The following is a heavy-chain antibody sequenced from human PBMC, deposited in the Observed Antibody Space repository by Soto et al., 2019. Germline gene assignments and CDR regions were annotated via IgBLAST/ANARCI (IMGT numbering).Heavy chain of an antibody. D-gene: IGHD2-15*01. V-gene: IGHV1-18*01. Sequence: APVRSSDRPSGYTFTSRGISWLRQAPGQGLEWMGWISAYNGNTNYAQKLQGRVTMTTDTSTSTAYMELRSLRSDDTAVYYCARVYCSGGSCYYYYMDVWGKGTTVTVSS. CDR3: ARVYCSGGSCYYYYMDV. CDR2: ISAYNGNT. J-gene: IGHJ6*03. CDR1: GYTFTSRG.